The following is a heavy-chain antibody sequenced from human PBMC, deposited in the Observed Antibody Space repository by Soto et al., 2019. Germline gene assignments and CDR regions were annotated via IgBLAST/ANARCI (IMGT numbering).Heavy chain of an antibody. D-gene: IGHD2-15*01. J-gene: IGHJ4*02. CDR2: ISAYNGNT. CDR1: GYTFTSYG. V-gene: IGHV1-18*01. Sequence: ASVKVSCKASGYTFTSYGISWVRQAPGQGLEWMGWISAYNGNTNYAQKLQGRVTMTTDTSTSTAYMELRSLRSDDTAVYYCARDLLCSGGSCYIDRGIPGGDYWGQGTLVTVSS. CDR3: ARDLLCSGGSCYIDRGIPGGDY.